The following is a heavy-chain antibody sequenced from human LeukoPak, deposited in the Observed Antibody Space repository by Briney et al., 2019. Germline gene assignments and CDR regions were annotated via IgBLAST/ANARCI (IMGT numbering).Heavy chain of an antibody. V-gene: IGHV3-23*01. Sequence: GGSLRLSCAASGFTFSNSALSWVRQAPGKGLEWVSDISGSGGSTYYADSVKGRFTISRDNSKNTLYLQMNSLRAEDTAVYYCAKRIQSAMATGYWGQGTLVTVSS. J-gene: IGHJ4*02. CDR2: ISGSGGST. CDR3: AKRIQSAMATGY. CDR1: GFTFSNSA. D-gene: IGHD5-18*01.